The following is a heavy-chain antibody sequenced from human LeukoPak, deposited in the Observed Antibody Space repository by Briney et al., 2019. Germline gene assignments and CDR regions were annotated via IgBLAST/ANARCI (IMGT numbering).Heavy chain of an antibody. J-gene: IGHJ4*02. V-gene: IGHV3-7*01. CDR2: INQDGSEK. CDR1: GFTFSRYW. Sequence: GGSLRLSCGVSGFTFSRYWMSWVRQAPGKGLEWVANINQDGSEKYYVDSVKGRFTMSRDNAKNLLYLQINSLRAEDRAVYYCARGRSSVDYWGQGTLVTVSS. CDR3: ARGRSSVDY. D-gene: IGHD6-19*01.